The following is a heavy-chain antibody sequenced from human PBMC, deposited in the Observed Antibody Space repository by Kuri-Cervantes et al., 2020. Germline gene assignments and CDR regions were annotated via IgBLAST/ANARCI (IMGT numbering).Heavy chain of an antibody. CDR3: ASLGYCTSTSCYEDPVHSDY. CDR2: INPNSGGT. Sequence: ASVKVSCKASGYTFTGYYMHWVRQAPGQGLEWMGWINPNSGGTNYAQKFQGWVTMTRDTSISTAYMELSRLRSDDTAVYYCASLGYCTSTSCYEDPVHSDYWGQGTLVTVSS. D-gene: IGHD2-2*01. V-gene: IGHV1-2*04. J-gene: IGHJ4*02. CDR1: GYTFTGYY.